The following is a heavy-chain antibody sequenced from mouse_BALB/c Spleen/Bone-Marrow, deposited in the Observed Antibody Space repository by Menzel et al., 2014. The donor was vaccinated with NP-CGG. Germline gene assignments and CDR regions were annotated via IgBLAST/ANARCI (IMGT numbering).Heavy chain of an antibody. D-gene: IGHD2-3*01. CDR2: IWSGGNT. J-gene: IGHJ3*01. Sequence: QVQLQQSGPGLVQPSQSLSITCTVSGFSLTSYGVHWVRQSPGKGLEWLGVIWSGGNTDYNAAFISRLSISKDNSKSQVFFKMNSLQANDTAIYYYARNLGDGYPFAYWGQGTLVTVSA. CDR3: ARNLGDGYPFAY. CDR1: GFSLTSYG. V-gene: IGHV2-2*02.